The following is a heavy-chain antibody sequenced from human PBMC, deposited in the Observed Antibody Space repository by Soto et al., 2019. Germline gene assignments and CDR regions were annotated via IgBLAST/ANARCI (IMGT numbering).Heavy chain of an antibody. Sequence: SETLSLTCAVYGGSFRGYYWSWIRQPPGKGLEWIGEISDGGSTNYNPSLKSRVTISVDTSKNQFSLKLSSVTAADTAVYYCARVDIVVVKAAPRLYGMDVWGQGTTVTVSS. CDR2: ISDGGST. CDR3: ARVDIVVVKAAPRLYGMDV. D-gene: IGHD2-2*01. V-gene: IGHV4-34*01. CDR1: GGSFRGYY. J-gene: IGHJ6*02.